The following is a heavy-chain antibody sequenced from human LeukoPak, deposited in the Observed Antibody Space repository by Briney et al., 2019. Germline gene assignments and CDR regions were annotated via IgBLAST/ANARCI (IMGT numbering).Heavy chain of an antibody. J-gene: IGHJ5*02. CDR2: IYYSGST. V-gene: IGHV4-61*01. CDR1: GGSVSSGSYY. Sequence: SETLSLTCTVSGGSVSSGSYYWSWIRQPPGKGLEWIGYIYYSGSTNYNPSLKSRVTMSVDTSKNQFSLKLTSVTAADTAVYYCARDRYYYDSSAYYYRFDPWGQGTLVTVSS. CDR3: ARDRYYYDSSAYYYRFDP. D-gene: IGHD3-22*01.